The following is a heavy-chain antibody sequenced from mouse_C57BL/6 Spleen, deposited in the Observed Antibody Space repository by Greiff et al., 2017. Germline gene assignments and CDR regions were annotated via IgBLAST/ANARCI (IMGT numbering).Heavy chain of an antibody. CDR2: INPSTGGT. CDR3: ARSVYDYDWFAY. V-gene: IGHV1-42*01. Sequence: EVQLQQSGPELVKPGASVKISCKASGYSFTGYYMNWVKQSPEKSLEWIGEINPSTGGTTYNQKFKAKATLTVDKSSSTAYMQLKSLTSEDSAVYYCARSVYDYDWFAYWGQGTLVTVSA. CDR1: GYSFTGYY. J-gene: IGHJ3*01. D-gene: IGHD2-4*01.